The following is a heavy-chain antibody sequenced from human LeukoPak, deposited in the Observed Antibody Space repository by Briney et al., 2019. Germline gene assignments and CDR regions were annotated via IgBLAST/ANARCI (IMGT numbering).Heavy chain of an antibody. V-gene: IGHV1-8*02. CDR1: GYTFTSYG. CDR3: ARGETVLHPSGGG. J-gene: IGHJ4*02. D-gene: IGHD3-10*01. CDR2: MNPNSGNT. Sequence: GASVKVSCKASGYTFTSYGISWVRQATGQGLEWMGWMNPNSGNTGYAQKFQGRVTMTRNTPISTAYMELSSLRSEDTAVYYCARGETVLHPSGGGWGQGTLVTVSS.